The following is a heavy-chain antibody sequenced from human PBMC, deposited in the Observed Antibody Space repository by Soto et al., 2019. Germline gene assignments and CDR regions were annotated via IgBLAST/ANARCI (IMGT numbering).Heavy chain of an antibody. V-gene: IGHV4-34*01. J-gene: IGHJ4*02. D-gene: IGHD3-10*01. CDR1: GGSFSGYY. CDR2: INHSGST. CDR3: ASRVSPFDS. Sequence: SETLSLTCAVYGGSFSGYYWSWIRQPPGKGLEWIGEINHSGSTNYNPSLKSRVTISVDTSKNQFSLKLSSVTAADTAVYFCASRVSPFDSWGQGTLVTVAS.